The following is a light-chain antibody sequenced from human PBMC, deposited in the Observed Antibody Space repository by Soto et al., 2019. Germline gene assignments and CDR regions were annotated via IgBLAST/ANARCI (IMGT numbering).Light chain of an antibody. CDR3: QQTYSAPCT. J-gene: IGKJ3*01. CDR2: GAS. CDR1: QSISNY. Sequence: DMPMTQSPSSLGASVGDRITISCRTSQSISNYLNWYQQTPGKAPKLLIYGASSLQSGVPSRFSGSGSGTQFTLTISSLQPEDFATYYCQQTYSAPCTFGPGTKLDI. V-gene: IGKV1-39*01.